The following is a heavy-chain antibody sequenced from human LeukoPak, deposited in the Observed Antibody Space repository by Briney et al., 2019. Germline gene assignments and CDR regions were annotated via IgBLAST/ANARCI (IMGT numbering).Heavy chain of an antibody. D-gene: IGHD2-2*01. CDR2: INHSGST. V-gene: IGHV4-34*01. J-gene: IGHJ6*02. CDR1: GGSFSGYY. Sequence: SKTLSLTCAVYGGSFSGYYWSWIRQPPGKGLEWIGEINHSGSTNYNPSLKSRVTISVDTSKNQFSLKLSSVTAADTAVYYCARGHCSSTSCYYYYGMDVWGQGTTVTVSS. CDR3: ARGHCSSTSCYYYYGMDV.